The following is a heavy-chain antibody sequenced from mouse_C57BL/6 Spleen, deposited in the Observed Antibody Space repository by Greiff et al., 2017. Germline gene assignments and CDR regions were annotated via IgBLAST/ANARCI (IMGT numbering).Heavy chain of an antibody. CDR3: ARANDDDDALGY. V-gene: IGHV1-53*01. Sequence: QVQLQQPGTELVKPGASVKLSCKASGYTFTSYWMHWVKQRPGQGLEWIGNINPCNGGTNYNEKFKSKATLTVDKSSSTAYMQLSRLPSEDSAVDYCARANDDDDALGYWGQGTTLTVSS. D-gene: IGHD2-4*01. CDR2: INPCNGGT. CDR1: GYTFTSYW. J-gene: IGHJ2*01.